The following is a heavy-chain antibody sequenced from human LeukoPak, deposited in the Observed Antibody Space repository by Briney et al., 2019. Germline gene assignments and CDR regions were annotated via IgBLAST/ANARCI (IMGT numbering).Heavy chain of an antibody. J-gene: IGHJ4*02. CDR2: IYYSGST. CDR1: GGSLSSYY. V-gene: IGHV4-59*08. Sequence: SETLSLTCTVSGGSLSSYYWSWIRQPPGKGLEWIGYIYYSGSTNYNPSLKSRVTISVDTSKNQFSLKLSSVTAADTAVYYCASIYSGYDLWRADYWGQGTLVTVSS. CDR3: ASIYSGYDLWRADY. D-gene: IGHD5-12*01.